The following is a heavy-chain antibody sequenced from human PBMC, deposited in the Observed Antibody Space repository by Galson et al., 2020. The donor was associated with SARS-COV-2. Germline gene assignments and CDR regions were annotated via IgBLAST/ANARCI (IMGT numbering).Heavy chain of an antibody. J-gene: IGHJ3*02. V-gene: IGHV3-23*01. D-gene: IGHD6-19*01. Sequence: GGSLRLSCAASGFTFSSYAMSWVRQAPGKGLEWVSAISGSGGSTYYADSVKGRFTISRDNSKNTLYLQINSLRAEDTAVYYCFSGGWRDAFDIWGQGTMVTVSS. CDR3: FSGGWRDAFDI. CDR1: GFTFSSYA. CDR2: ISGSGGST.